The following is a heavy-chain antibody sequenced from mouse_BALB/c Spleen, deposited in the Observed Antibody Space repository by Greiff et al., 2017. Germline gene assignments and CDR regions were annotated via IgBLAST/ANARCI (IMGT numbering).Heavy chain of an antibody. Sequence: VKVVESGPSLVQPSQSLSITCTVSGFSLTSYGVHWVRQSPGKGLEWLGVIWRGGSTDYNAAFMSRLSITKDNSKSQVFFKMNSLQADDTAIYYCAKSLYDYHAMDYWGQGTSVTVSS. V-gene: IGHV2-5-1*01. CDR1: GFSLTSYG. D-gene: IGHD2-3*01. CDR2: IWRGGST. CDR3: AKSLYDYHAMDY. J-gene: IGHJ4*01.